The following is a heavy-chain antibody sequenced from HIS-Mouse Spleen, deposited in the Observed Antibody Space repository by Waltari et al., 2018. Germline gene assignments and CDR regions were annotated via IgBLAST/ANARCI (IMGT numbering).Heavy chain of an antibody. CDR2: IYYSGAT. D-gene: IGHD6-13*01. CDR3: AREIPYSSSWYDWYFDL. V-gene: IGHV4-39*07. Sequence: QLQLQESGPGLVKPSETLSLTCTVSGGSISSSSYYWGWIRQPPGKGLEWIGSIYYSGATHDNPSLKSRVTMSVDTSKNQFSLKLSSVTAADTAVYYCAREIPYSSSWYDWYFDLWGRGTLVTVSS. J-gene: IGHJ2*01. CDR1: GGSISSSSYY.